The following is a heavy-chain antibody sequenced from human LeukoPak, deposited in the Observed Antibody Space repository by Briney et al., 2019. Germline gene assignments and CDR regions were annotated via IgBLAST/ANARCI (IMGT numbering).Heavy chain of an antibody. CDR1: GGSFSGYY. J-gene: IGHJ5*02. Sequence: SETLSLTWAVDGGSFSGYYWSWIRQPPGKGLEWIGEINHSGSTNYNPSLKSRVTISVDTSKNQFSLKLSSVTAADTAVYYCARLGRTTTVTTLGWFDPWGQGTLVTVSS. CDR3: ARLGRTTTVTTLGWFDP. CDR2: INHSGST. D-gene: IGHD4-17*01. V-gene: IGHV4-34*01.